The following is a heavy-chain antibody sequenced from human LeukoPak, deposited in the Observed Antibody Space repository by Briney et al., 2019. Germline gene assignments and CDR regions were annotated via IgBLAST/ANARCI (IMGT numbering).Heavy chain of an antibody. CDR3: ARVAYPMVRGPRRYMDV. J-gene: IGHJ6*03. CDR1: GYTFTKYG. V-gene: IGHV1-18*01. D-gene: IGHD3-10*01. CDR2: ISAKNGNT. Sequence: ASVKVSCKASGYTFTKYGISWVRQAPGQGLEWMGWISAKNGNTNYAQKFQGRVTMTTDTSTTTAYMELRSLRSDDTAVYHCARVAYPMVRGPRRYMDVWGKGTTVTVSS.